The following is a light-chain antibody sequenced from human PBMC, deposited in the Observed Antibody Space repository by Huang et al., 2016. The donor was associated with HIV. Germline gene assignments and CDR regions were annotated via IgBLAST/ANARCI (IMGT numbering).Light chain of an antibody. CDR2: DAS. CDR1: QSINTN. Sequence: EIVMTQSPATLSVSPGVRATLSCRASQSINTNLVWYQQRPGQAPRLLIYDASTRATVIPARFSGSGSGTEFTRTTSSLQSEDFAVYYCQQNNNWPPLYTFGQGTKLEIK. V-gene: IGKV3-15*01. J-gene: IGKJ2*01. CDR3: QQNNNWPPLYT.